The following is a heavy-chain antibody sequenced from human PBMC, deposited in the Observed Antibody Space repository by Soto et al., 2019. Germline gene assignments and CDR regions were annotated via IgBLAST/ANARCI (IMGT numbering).Heavy chain of an antibody. J-gene: IGHJ4*02. CDR3: ARLAPLDWAIFGVYPNYFDY. CDR2: IYPGDSDT. D-gene: IGHD3-3*01. V-gene: IGHV5-51*01. Sequence: PGESLKISCKGSGYSFTSYWIGWVRQIPGKGLEWMRIIYPGDSDTRYSPSFQGQVTISADKSISTAYLQGSSLKASDTAMYYCARLAPLDWAIFGVYPNYFDYWGQGTLVTVSS. CDR1: GYSFTSYW.